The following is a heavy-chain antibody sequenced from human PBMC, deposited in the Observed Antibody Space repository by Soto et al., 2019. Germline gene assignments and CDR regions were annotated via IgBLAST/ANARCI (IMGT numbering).Heavy chain of an antibody. CDR2: IYYSGST. J-gene: IGHJ4*02. Sequence: QVQLQESGPGLVKPSQTLSLTCTVSGGSISSGGYYCSWIRQHPGKGLEWIGYIYYSGSTYYNTYLKSRVSITVDTSKNQCTLKLSSVTAADTAVYYCALRLGDPGRLYFDYWGQGTLVTVSS. CDR1: GGSISSGGYY. D-gene: IGHD3-16*01. CDR3: ALRLGDPGRLYFDY. V-gene: IGHV4-31*03.